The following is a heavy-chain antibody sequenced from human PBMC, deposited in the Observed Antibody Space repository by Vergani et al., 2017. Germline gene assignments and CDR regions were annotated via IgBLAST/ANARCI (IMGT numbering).Heavy chain of an antibody. CDR1: GGSISSYY. J-gene: IGHJ5*02. Sequence: QVQLQESGPGLVKPSETLSLTCTVSGGSISSYYWSWIRQPPGKGLEWIGYIYYSGSTNYNPSLKSRVTISVDTSKNQFSLQLSSVTAADTAGYYCARGPKPNYDFWSGYLSWFDPWGQGTLVTVSS. D-gene: IGHD3-3*01. CDR2: IYYSGST. CDR3: ARGPKPNYDFWSGYLSWFDP. V-gene: IGHV4-59*01.